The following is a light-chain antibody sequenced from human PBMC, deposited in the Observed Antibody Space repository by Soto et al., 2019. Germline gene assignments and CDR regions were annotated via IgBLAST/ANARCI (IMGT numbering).Light chain of an antibody. CDR1: QSISSN. Sequence: DIVMTQSPATLSVSPGERATLSCRASQSISSNLAWYQQKPGQAPRLLIDGASTRATGISARFSGSGSGTEFTLTISSLQSEDLAVYYCQQYNNLPLTFGQGTRLEMK. CDR3: QQYNNLPLT. V-gene: IGKV3-15*01. J-gene: IGKJ5*01. CDR2: GAS.